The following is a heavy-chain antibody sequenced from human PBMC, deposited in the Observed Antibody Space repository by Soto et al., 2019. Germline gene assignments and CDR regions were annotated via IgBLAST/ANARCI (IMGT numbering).Heavy chain of an antibody. V-gene: IGHV3-23*01. CDR2: ISSSGGSI. CDR3: AKAKSTPPYYFDH. J-gene: IGHJ4*02. Sequence: GGSLRLSCAASGCTFSSYAMSWVRQAPGKGLEWVSGISSSGGSIYYADSVKGRFTISRDNSKNTLYLQMNSLRAEDTAVYYCAKAKSTPPYYFDHWGQGTLVTVSS. CDR1: GCTFSSYA.